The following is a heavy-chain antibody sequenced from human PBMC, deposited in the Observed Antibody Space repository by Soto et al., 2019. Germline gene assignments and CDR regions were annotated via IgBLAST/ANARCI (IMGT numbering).Heavy chain of an antibody. D-gene: IGHD2-15*01. CDR1: GGSFSDFA. CDR2: IIPMFAAS. Sequence: QVQLAQYGAEVRKPGSSVKVSCGASGGSFSDFAFSWVRQAPGQGLEWMGGIIPMFAASKYAQRFEDRVTITADESTNTVDLALSSLTSDDRATYYCARGGIVAVPAALSSYHDYTNYRFDSWGQGTLVTVSS. V-gene: IGHV1-69*01. CDR3: ARGGIVAVPAALSSYHDYTNYRFDS. J-gene: IGHJ4*02.